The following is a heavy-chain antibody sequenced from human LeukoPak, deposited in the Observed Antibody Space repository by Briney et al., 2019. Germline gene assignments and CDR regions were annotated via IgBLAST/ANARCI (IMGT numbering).Heavy chain of an antibody. Sequence: SETLSLTCTVSGASVNKDYWAWIRQPAGKGLEWIGRIHPSGVTHQNPSLRGRVTMSIDASKNQFSLNLSSVTAADTAVYYCVRDEYRDVWGKGTTVTVSS. V-gene: IGHV4-4*07. CDR1: GASVNKDY. J-gene: IGHJ6*04. CDR3: VRDEYRDV. D-gene: IGHD2/OR15-2a*01. CDR2: IHPSGVT.